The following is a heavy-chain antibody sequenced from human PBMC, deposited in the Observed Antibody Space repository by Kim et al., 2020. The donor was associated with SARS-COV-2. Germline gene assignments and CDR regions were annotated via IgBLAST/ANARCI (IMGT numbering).Heavy chain of an antibody. V-gene: IGHV4-39*01. CDR3: ARPRGGGDYDFWSGPIDI. J-gene: IGHJ3*02. Sequence: SETLSLTCTVSGGSISSSSYYWGWIRQPPGKGLEWIGSIYYSGSTYYNPSLKSRVTISVDTSKNQFSLKLSSVTAADTAVYYCARPRGGGDYDFWSGPIDIWGQGTMVTVSS. D-gene: IGHD3-3*01. CDR2: IYYSGST. CDR1: GGSISSSSYY.